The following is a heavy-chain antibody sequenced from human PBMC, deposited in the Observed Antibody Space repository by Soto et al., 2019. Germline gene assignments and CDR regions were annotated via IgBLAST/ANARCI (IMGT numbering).Heavy chain of an antibody. Sequence: SVKVSCKASGGTFSSYAISWVRQAPGQGLEWMGGIIPIFGTANYAQKFQGRVTITADESTSTAYMELSSLRSEDTAVYYCASGGYYDSSGYNWFDSWGQGTLVTVSS. V-gene: IGHV1-69*13. CDR3: ASGGYYDSSGYNWFDS. CDR2: IIPIFGTA. J-gene: IGHJ5*01. D-gene: IGHD3-22*01. CDR1: GGTFSSYA.